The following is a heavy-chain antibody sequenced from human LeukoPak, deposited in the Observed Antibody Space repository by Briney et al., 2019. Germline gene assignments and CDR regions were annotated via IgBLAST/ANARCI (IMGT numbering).Heavy chain of an antibody. CDR2: ISWNSGSI. V-gene: IGHV3-9*01. D-gene: IGHD6-6*01. J-gene: IGHJ6*03. Sequence: GRSLRLSCAASGFTFDDYAMHWVRQAPGKGLEWVSGISWNSGSIGYADSVRGRFTISRDNAKNSLYLQMNSLRAEDTALYYCAKGDSSSSDYYYYYYMDVWGKGTTVTVSS. CDR1: GFTFDDYA. CDR3: AKGDSSSSDYYYYYYMDV.